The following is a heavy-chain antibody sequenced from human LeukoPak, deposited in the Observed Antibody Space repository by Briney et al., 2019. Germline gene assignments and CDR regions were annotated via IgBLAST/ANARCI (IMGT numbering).Heavy chain of an antibody. CDR2: IYYSGST. CDR1: GGSISSSSYY. CDR3: ARLREGSTED. Sequence: PSETLSLTCTVSGGSISSSSYYWGWIRQPPGKGLEWIGSIYYSGSTYYNPSLKSRVTISVDTSKNQFSLKLSSVTAADTAVYYCARLREGSTEDLGQGTLVTGSS. J-gene: IGHJ4*01. V-gene: IGHV4-39*01.